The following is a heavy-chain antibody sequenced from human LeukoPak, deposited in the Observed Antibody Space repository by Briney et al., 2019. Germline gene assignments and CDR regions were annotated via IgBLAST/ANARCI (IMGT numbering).Heavy chain of an antibody. V-gene: IGHV1-18*01. CDR2: ISAYNGNT. CDR3: ARARGGTYGSFDY. D-gene: IGHD1-26*01. CDR1: GYTFTTYG. Sequence: GASVKVSCKASGYTFTTYGISWVRRAPGQGLEWMGWISAYNGNTNYAQKFQGRVTMTTDTSTNTAYMELRSLRSDDTAIYYCARARGGTYGSFDYWGQGTLVTVSS. J-gene: IGHJ4*02.